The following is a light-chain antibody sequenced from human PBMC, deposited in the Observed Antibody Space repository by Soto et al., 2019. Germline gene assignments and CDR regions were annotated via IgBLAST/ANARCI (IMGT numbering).Light chain of an antibody. CDR3: QQYNNWWT. CDR2: GAS. Sequence: DIVMTQSPATLSVSPGERATLSCRASQSVSNNLAWYQKKPGQAPRLLIYGASTRATGIPARFSGSGTGTEFTLNIISLQSEDFAVYYGQQYNNWWTFGQGTNVEIK. J-gene: IGKJ1*01. CDR1: QSVSNN. V-gene: IGKV3-15*01.